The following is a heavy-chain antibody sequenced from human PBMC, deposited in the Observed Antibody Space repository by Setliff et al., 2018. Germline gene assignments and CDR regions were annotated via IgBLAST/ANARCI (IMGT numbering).Heavy chain of an antibody. D-gene: IGHD2-21*02. CDR1: GFTFKTYE. J-gene: IGHJ6*03. CDR3: ARDLNVDDCGGDCHLPFYYYYLDV. V-gene: IGHV3-21*01. Sequence: LRLSCEASGFTFKTYEMIWVRQAPGKGLEWVSSISSSSSYIFYAESLKGRFTISRDNAKNSLYLQINSLRADDTAVYYCARDLNVDDCGGDCHLPFYYYYLDVWGKGTTVTVSS. CDR2: ISSSSSYI.